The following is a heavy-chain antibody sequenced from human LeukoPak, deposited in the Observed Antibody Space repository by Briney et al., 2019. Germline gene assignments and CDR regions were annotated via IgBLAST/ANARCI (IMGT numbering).Heavy chain of an antibody. J-gene: IGHJ4*02. V-gene: IGHV4-34*01. Sequence: SETLSLTCTVSGGSISSYYWSWIRQPPGKGLEWIGEINHSGSTNYNPSLKSRVTISVDTSKNQFSLKLSSVTAADTAVYYCARVHTSGYCSSTSCGNDYWGQGTLVTVSS. CDR1: GGSISSYY. CDR2: INHSGST. D-gene: IGHD2-2*01. CDR3: ARVHTSGYCSSTSCGNDY.